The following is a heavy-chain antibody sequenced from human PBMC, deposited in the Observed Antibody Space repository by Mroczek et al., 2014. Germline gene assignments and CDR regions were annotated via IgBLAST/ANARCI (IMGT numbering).Heavy chain of an antibody. CDR2: IIPIFGTA. J-gene: IGHJ6*03. V-gene: IGHV1-69*01. D-gene: IGHD6-6*01. Sequence: GGKKPGSSVKVSCKASGGTFSSYAISWVRQAPGQGLEWMGGIIPIFGTANYAQKFQGRVTITADESTSTAYMELSSLRSEDTAVYYCARGRPAPSYYYYMDVWGKGTTVTVSS. CDR3: ARGRPAPSYYYYMDV. CDR1: GGTFSSYA.